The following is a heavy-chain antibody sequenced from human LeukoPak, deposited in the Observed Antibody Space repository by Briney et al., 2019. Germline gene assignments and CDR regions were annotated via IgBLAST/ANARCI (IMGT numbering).Heavy chain of an antibody. CDR1: GGSISSSSYY. V-gene: IGHV4-39*02. J-gene: IGHJ6*03. CDR2: IYYSGST. Sequence: NTSETLSLTCTVSGGSISSSSYYWGWIRQPPGKGLEWIGSIYYSGSTYYNPSLKSRVTISVDTSKNQFSLKLSSVTAADTAVYYCARDSCSSTSCYRRDLYYYYYMDVWGKGTTVTVSS. D-gene: IGHD2-2*01. CDR3: ARDSCSSTSCYRRDLYYYYYMDV.